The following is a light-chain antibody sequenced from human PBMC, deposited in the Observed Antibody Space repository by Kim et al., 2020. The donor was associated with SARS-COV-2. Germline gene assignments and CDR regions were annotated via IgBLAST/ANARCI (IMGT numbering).Light chain of an antibody. CDR3: QQYDSSALFT. J-gene: IGKJ2*01. V-gene: IGKV3-20*01. CDR1: QSVSSSY. Sequence: EIVLTQSPGTLSLSPGERATLSCRASQSVSSSYLAWYQQKPGQAPRLLMYAASSRATGIPDRFSGSGSGTDFTLTISRLEPEDFAVYYCQQYDSSALFTFGKGTKLEI. CDR2: AAS.